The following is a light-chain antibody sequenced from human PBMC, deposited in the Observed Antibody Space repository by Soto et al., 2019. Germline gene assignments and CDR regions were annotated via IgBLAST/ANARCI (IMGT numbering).Light chain of an antibody. CDR1: QSVSGN. J-gene: IGKJ2*02. CDR3: QQYNNWPAWT. V-gene: IGKV3-15*01. CDR2: GAS. Sequence: EIVMTQSPATLSVSPGERATLSCRASQSVSGNLAWYQQKPGQAPRLLIYGASTRATGIPARFSGSGSGTEATHTISSQQAEDWAVYYCQQYNNWPAWTFGQGTKLEIK.